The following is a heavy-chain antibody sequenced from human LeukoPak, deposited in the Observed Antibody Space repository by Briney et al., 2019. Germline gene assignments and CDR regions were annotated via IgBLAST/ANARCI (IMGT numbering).Heavy chain of an antibody. V-gene: IGHV1-24*01. CDR2: FDPEDGKT. Sequence: ASVKVSCKVSGYTLTELSMFWVRQAPGKGLKWMGSFDPEDGKTVYAQKFQGRVTMTEDTSTDTAYMELSSLRSEDTAVYYCATGYLVTAGLMDVWGQGTTVTVSS. J-gene: IGHJ6*02. D-gene: IGHD6-13*01. CDR1: GYTLTELS. CDR3: ATGYLVTAGLMDV.